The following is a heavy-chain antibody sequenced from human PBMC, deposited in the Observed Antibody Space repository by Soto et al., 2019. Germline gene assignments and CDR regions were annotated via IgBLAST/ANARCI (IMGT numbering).Heavy chain of an antibody. Sequence: GASVKVSCKASGYTFTSYAMHWVRQAPGQRLEWMGWINAGNGNTKYSQKFQGRVTITRDTSASTAYMELSSLRSEDTAVYYCARGGHTMVRGDTIDYWGQGTLVTVSS. V-gene: IGHV1-3*01. J-gene: IGHJ4*02. CDR1: GYTFTSYA. CDR2: INAGNGNT. CDR3: ARGGHTMVRGDTIDY. D-gene: IGHD3-10*01.